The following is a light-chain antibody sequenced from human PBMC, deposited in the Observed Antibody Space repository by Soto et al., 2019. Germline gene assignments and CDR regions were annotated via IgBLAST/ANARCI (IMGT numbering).Light chain of an antibody. CDR1: QSVSSN. V-gene: IGKV3-15*01. CDR2: AAS. CDR3: QQCNNWPRT. Sequence: EIVMTQSPATLSVSPGERATLSCRASQSVSSNLAWYQQKPGQAPRLLIYAASTRATGIPARFSGSGSGTEFTLTISSLQSEDFAVYYCQQCNNWPRTFGQGTKVEI. J-gene: IGKJ1*01.